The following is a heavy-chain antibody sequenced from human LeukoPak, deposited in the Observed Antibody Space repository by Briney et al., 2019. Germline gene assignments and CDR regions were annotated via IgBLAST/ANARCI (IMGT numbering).Heavy chain of an antibody. V-gene: IGHV4-34*01. D-gene: IGHD3-22*01. CDR1: GGSFSGYY. CDR2: INHSGST. CDR3: ARVRSSGYYGRWAAYYFDY. J-gene: IGHJ4*02. Sequence: SETLSLTCAVYGGSFSGYYWSWIRHPPGKGLEWIGEINHSGSTNYNPSLKSRVTISVDTSKNQFSLKLSSVTAADTAVYYCARVRSSGYYGRWAAYYFDYWGQGTLVTVSS.